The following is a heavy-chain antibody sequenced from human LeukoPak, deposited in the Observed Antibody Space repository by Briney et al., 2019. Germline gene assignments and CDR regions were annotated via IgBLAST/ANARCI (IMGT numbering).Heavy chain of an antibody. D-gene: IGHD4-17*01. Sequence: ASVKVSCKASGGTFSNYAISWVRQAPGQGLEWMGGIIPMFGTANSAQKFQGTVTITTDESTSTAYMELSSLRPEDTAVYYCARSKRPVPLYGDYHQGWFDYWGQGTLVTVFS. CDR1: GGTFSNYA. CDR2: IIPMFGTA. J-gene: IGHJ4*02. V-gene: IGHV1-69*05. CDR3: ARSKRPVPLYGDYHQGWFDY.